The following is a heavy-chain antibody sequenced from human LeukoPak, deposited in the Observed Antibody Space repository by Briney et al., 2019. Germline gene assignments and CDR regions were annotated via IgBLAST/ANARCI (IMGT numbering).Heavy chain of an antibody. CDR3: AKVIGGSSFWYARGFDY. CDR1: GFTLRTYG. V-gene: IGHV3-30*02. Sequence: PGGSLRLSRAASGFTLRTYGMHWVRQAPGKGLEWVAFIRNDESNKYYADSVKGRFTISRDNSKNTLYLQMNSLRPEDTAVYFCAKVIGGSSFWYARGFDYWGQGTLVTVSS. CDR2: IRNDESNK. D-gene: IGHD2-15*01. J-gene: IGHJ4*02.